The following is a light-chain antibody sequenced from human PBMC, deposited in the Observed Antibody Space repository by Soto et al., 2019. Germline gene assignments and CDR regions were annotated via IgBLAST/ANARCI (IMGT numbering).Light chain of an antibody. Sequence: QSALTQPASVSGSPGQSITIPCTGTNSDVGAYNYVSWYQHHPGKAPKLMIYEVFTRSSGVSSRFSGSKSGSTASLTISGLQAEDEADYYCTSYPTTNALYVFGTGTKLTVL. CDR1: NSDVGAYNY. J-gene: IGLJ1*01. CDR2: EVF. V-gene: IGLV2-14*01. CDR3: TSYPTTNALYV.